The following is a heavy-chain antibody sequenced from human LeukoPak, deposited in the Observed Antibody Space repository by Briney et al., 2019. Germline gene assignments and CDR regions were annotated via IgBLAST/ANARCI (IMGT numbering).Heavy chain of an antibody. CDR1: GYSLTSNG. D-gene: IGHD1-1*01. CDR2: INTYNGRT. CDR3: ARGSEEGTKGLDY. J-gene: IGHJ4*02. Sequence: ASVNVSCKASGYSLTSNGITWVRQAPGQGLEWMGWINTYNGRTNYAQKLQGRVTMTTDTSTSTAYMELRSLRSDDTAVYFCARGSEEGTKGLDYWGQGTLVTVSS. V-gene: IGHV1-18*01.